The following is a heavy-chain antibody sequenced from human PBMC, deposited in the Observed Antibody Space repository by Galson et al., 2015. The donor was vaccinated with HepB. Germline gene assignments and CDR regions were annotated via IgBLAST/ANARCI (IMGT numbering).Heavy chain of an antibody. Sequence: TLSLTCAVSGGSISGGGFSWSWIRQPPGKGLEWIGYMYHSGSTYYNPSLKSRATISVDKSKNQFSLNLTSVTAADTAVYYCARDWQDHYGSGLGYWGQGTLVTVSS. CDR1: GGSISGGGFS. CDR3: ARDWQDHYGSGLGY. J-gene: IGHJ4*02. CDR2: MYHSGST. D-gene: IGHD3-10*01. V-gene: IGHV4-30-2*01.